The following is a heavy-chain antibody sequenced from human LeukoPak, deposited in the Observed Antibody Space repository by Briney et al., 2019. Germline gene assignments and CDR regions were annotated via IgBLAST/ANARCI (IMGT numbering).Heavy chain of an antibody. CDR2: IYYSGST. CDR1: GGSISSHY. CDR3: ARRRSSSWFNFDY. J-gene: IGHJ4*02. Sequence: SETLSLTCTVSGGSISSHYWSWIRQPPGKGLEWIGYIYYSGSTTYTPSLKSRVTISLDTSKNQFSLKLSSVTAADTAVYYCARRRSSSWFNFDYWGQGTLVTVSS. V-gene: IGHV4-59*11. D-gene: IGHD6-13*01.